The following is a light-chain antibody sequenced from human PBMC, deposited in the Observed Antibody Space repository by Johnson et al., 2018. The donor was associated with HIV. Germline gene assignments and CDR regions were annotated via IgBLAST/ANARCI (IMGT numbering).Light chain of an antibody. CDR3: GTWDSSLTTAYV. V-gene: IGLV1-51*01. Sequence: QSVLTQPPSVSAAAGQKVTISCSGSSSNIGNNDVSWYQQLPGTAPKLHIFDTINRPSGFPDRFSLSQSGTPATLRSTGPQSGDEADYYCGTWDSSLTTAYVFGTGTKVIVV. CDR2: DTI. J-gene: IGLJ1*01. CDR1: SSNIGNND.